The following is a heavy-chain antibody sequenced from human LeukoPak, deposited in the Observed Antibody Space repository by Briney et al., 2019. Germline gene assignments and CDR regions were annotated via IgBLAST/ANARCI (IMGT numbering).Heavy chain of an antibody. J-gene: IGHJ4*02. CDR2: IIPIFGTA. D-gene: IGHD1-26*01. CDR1: GGTFSSYP. V-gene: IGHV1-69*13. Sequence: ASVKVSCKASGGTFSSYPFTWVRQAPGQGLEWMGEIIPIFGTANYAQKFQGRVTITADESTSTAYMELSSLRSEDTAVYYCARDLGGLATARDYWGQGTLVTVSS. CDR3: ARDLGGLATARDY.